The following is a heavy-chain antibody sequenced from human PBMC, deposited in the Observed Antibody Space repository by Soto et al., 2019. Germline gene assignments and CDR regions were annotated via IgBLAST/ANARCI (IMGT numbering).Heavy chain of an antibody. CDR2: IYYSGST. CDR3: ARRGQLELTHYYGMDV. J-gene: IGHJ6*02. V-gene: IGHV4-39*01. Sequence: SETLSLTCTVSGGSISSSSYYWGWIRQPPGKGLEWIGSIYYSGSTYYNPSLKSRVTISVDTSKNQFSLKLSSVTAADTAVYYXARRGQLELTHYYGMDVWGQGTTVTVSS. CDR1: GGSISSSSYY. D-gene: IGHD1-1*01.